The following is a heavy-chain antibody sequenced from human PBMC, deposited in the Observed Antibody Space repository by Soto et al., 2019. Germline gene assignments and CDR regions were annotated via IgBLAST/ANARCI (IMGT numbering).Heavy chain of an antibody. CDR1: GFSLRSSGMS. CDR3: ARHSSSWPIFDY. V-gene: IGHV4-30-2*01. Sequence: LVNPTQTLTLTCTFSGFSLRSSGMSASWIRQPPGKGLEWIGYIYHSGSTYYNPSLKSRVTISVDRSKNQFSLKLSSVTAADTAVYYCARHSSSWPIFDYWGQGTLVTVSS. D-gene: IGHD6-13*01. J-gene: IGHJ4*02. CDR2: IYHSGST.